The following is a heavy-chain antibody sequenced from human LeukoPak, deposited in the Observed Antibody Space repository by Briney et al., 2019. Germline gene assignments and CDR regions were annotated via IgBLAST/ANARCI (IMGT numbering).Heavy chain of an antibody. V-gene: IGHV3-48*01. J-gene: IGHJ5*02. CDR1: GFTFNTYS. Sequence: GGSLRLSCAASGFTFNTYSMNWVRQAPGKGLEWVSYISSSSSTIYYADSVKGRFTISRDNAKNSLYLQMNSLRAEDTAVYYCARPPPSTYYDFWSDPFDPWGQGTLVTVSS. CDR3: ARPPPSTYYDFWSDPFDP. CDR2: ISSSSSTI. D-gene: IGHD3-3*01.